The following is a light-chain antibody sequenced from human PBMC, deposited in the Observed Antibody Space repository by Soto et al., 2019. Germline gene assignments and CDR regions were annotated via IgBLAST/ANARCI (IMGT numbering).Light chain of an antibody. CDR1: SSDVGGYNY. J-gene: IGLJ2*01. CDR2: DVT. V-gene: IGLV2-11*01. Sequence: QSALTQPRSVSGSPGQSVTISCTGTSSDVGGYNYVSWYQQHPGKAPKLMIYDVTKRPPGVPDRFSGSKSANTASLTISGLQAEDEADYNCCSFAGNYLVVFAGGTKLTVL. CDR3: CSFAGNYLVV.